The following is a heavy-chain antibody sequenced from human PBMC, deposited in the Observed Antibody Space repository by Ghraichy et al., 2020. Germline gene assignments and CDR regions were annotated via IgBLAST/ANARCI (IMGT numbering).Heavy chain of an antibody. Sequence: SETLSLTCTVSGGSISSYYWSWIRQPPGKGLEWIGYIYYSGSTNYNPSLKSRVTISVDTSKNQFSLKLSSVTAADTAVYYCARVHMAAGNWFDPWGQGTLVTVSS. CDR2: IYYSGST. V-gene: IGHV4-59*01. CDR1: GGSISSYY. D-gene: IGHD6-13*01. J-gene: IGHJ5*02. CDR3: ARVHMAAGNWFDP.